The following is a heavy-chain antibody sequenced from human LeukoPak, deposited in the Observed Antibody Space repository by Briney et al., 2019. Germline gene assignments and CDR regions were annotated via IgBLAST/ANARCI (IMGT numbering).Heavy chain of an antibody. D-gene: IGHD5-12*01. V-gene: IGHV3-23*01. CDR1: GFTFSSYA. Sequence: PGGSLRLSCAASGFTFSSYAMSWVRQAPGKGLEWVSAISGSGGSTYYADSVKGRFTISRDNSKNTLYLQMNSLRAEDTAVYYCAKARGYSGYDRLDWYYFDYWGQGTLVTVSS. CDR3: AKARGYSGYDRLDWYYFDY. J-gene: IGHJ4*02. CDR2: ISGSGGST.